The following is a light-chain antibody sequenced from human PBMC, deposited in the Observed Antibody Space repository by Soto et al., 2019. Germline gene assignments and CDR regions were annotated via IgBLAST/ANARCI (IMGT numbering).Light chain of an antibody. V-gene: IGKV3D-20*02. Sequence: EIVLTQSPGTLSLSPGDRATLSCRASQSVSSSFLTWYQQKPGQAPRLLIYGASSRATGIPDRFSGSGSGTDFTLTISRLEPEDFAVYYCQQRSNWPPITFGQGTRLEIK. CDR3: QQRSNWPPIT. CDR2: GAS. CDR1: QSVSSSF. J-gene: IGKJ5*01.